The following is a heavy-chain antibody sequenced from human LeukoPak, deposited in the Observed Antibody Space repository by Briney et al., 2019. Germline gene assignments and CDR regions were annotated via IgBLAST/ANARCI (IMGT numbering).Heavy chain of an antibody. Sequence: SETLSLTCAVYGGSFSGYYWSWIRQPPGKGLEWIGEINHSGSTNYNPSLKSRVTISVDTSKNQFSLKLSSVTAADTAVYYCARRRDGYNYYYYYYMDVWGKGTTVTISS. CDR1: GGSFSGYY. V-gene: IGHV4-34*01. D-gene: IGHD5-24*01. CDR2: INHSGST. J-gene: IGHJ6*03. CDR3: ARRRDGYNYYYYYYMDV.